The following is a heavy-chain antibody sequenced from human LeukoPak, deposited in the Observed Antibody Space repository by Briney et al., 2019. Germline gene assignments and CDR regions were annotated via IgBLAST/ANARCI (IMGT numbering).Heavy chain of an antibody. CDR3: ARVFYVATTSH. V-gene: IGHV3-21*04. CDR2: ISSSGSTI. Sequence: GGSLRLSCAASGFTFSSYAMSWVRQAPGKGLEWVSAISSSGSTIYYADSVKGRFTISRDNAKNSLYLQMNSLRAEDTAVYYCARVFYVATTSHWGQGTLVTVSS. CDR1: GFTFSSYA. D-gene: IGHD5-12*01. J-gene: IGHJ4*02.